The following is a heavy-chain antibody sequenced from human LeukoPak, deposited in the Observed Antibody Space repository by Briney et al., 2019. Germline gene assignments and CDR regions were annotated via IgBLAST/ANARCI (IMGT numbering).Heavy chain of an antibody. D-gene: IGHD1-26*01. J-gene: IGHJ6*03. CDR2: ISSSSSYI. Sequence: PGGSLRLSCAASGFTFSCYSMNWVRQAPGKGLEWVSSISSSSSYIYYADSVKGRFTISRDNAKNSLYLQMNSLRAEDTAVYYCARGLRNSGGVSYYYYYMDVWGKGTTVTVSS. V-gene: IGHV3-21*01. CDR3: ARGLRNSGGVSYYYYYMDV. CDR1: GFTFSCYS.